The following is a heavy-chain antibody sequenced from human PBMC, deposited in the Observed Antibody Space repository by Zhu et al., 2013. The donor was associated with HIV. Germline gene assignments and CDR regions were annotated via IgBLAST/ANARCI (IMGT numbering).Heavy chain of an antibody. J-gene: IGHJ6*02. CDR1: RGSFYNYA. V-gene: IGHV1-69*17. D-gene: IGHD3-16*01. Sequence: QVQLVQSGAEVKKPGSSVKVSCRASRGSFYNYAVNWVRQAPGQGLEWMGGIIPDLGMTNYPQRLQGQSHHNCGHFHGHSLYGVEQADIGDTALYYCARDLGAVGGTIGYGLDVWGQGTSVIVS. CDR2: IIPDLGMT. CDR3: ARDLGAVGGTIGYGLDV.